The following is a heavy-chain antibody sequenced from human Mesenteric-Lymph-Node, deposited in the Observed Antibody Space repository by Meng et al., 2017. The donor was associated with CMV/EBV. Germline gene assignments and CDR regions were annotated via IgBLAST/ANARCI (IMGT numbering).Heavy chain of an antibody. J-gene: IGHJ5*02. CDR1: GGYIGGSNYY. CDR2: IYYSGNT. V-gene: IGHV4-39*01. Sequence: CVVSGGYIGGSNYYWAWVRQPPGKGLEWIGSIYYSGNTYYTPSLKSRVTISLDTSKNQFSLKLNSVAATDTAVYYCARHERNPNFDPWGQGALVTVSS. CDR3: ARHERNPNFDP.